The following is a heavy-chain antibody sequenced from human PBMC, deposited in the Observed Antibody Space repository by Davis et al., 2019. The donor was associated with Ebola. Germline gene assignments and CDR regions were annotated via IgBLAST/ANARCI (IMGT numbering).Heavy chain of an antibody. J-gene: IGHJ4*02. CDR1: GGSISRGGSY. D-gene: IGHD1-1*01. CDR3: ARNDAGGLNYYFDY. Sequence: PSETLSLTCTVSGGSISRGGSYWTWIRQHPGKGLEWIGYIYYSGSTYYKPSLKSRVTISLDTSKNQFSLRLSSVTAADTAVYYCARNDAGGLNYYFDYWGQGTLVTVSS. V-gene: IGHV4-31*03. CDR2: IYYSGST.